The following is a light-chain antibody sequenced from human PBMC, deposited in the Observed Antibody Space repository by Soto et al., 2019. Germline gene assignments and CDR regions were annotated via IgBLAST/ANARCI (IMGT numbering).Light chain of an antibody. CDR3: QQYENLPT. CDR1: QNINNY. V-gene: IGKV1-33*01. J-gene: IGKJ5*01. CDR2: DAY. Sequence: DIQMTQSPSSLSASVGDRVTITCQASQNINNYLNWYQQKPGRAPKLLIYDAYNLEAGVPSRFRGRGSGTDFTFTISRLQPEDIATYYCQQYENLPTFGQGTRLEIK.